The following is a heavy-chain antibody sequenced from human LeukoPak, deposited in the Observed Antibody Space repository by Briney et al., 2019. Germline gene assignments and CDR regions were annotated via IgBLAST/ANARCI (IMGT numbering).Heavy chain of an antibody. CDR1: GFTFSSYA. Sequence: GRSLRLSCAASGFTFSSYAMHWVRQAPGKGLEWVAVISYDGSNKYYADSVKGRFTISRDNAKNSLYLQMNSLRAEDTAVYYCARVGDYRNAFDIWGQGTMVTVSS. J-gene: IGHJ3*02. V-gene: IGHV3-30*04. CDR2: ISYDGSNK. D-gene: IGHD3-16*01. CDR3: ARVGDYRNAFDI.